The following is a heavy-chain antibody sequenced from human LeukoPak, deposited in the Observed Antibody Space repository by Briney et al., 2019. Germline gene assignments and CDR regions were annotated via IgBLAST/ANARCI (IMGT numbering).Heavy chain of an antibody. CDR2: ISYDGSNK. CDR3: AKEGEDIVVVPAAQYYYYYYMDV. D-gene: IGHD2-2*01. J-gene: IGHJ6*03. Sequence: GGSLRLSCAASGFTFSSSAMHWVRQAPGKGLEWVAVISYDGSNKYYADSVKGRFTISRDNSKNTLYLQMNSLRAEDTAVYYCAKEGEDIVVVPAAQYYYYYYMDVWGKGTTVTVSS. V-gene: IGHV3-30*04. CDR1: GFTFSSSA.